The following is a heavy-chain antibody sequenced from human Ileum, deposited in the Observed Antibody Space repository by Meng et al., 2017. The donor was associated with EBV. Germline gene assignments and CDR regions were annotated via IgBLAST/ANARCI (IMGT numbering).Heavy chain of an antibody. CDR2: ISTNTGNP. CDR1: GYTFTRNA. J-gene: IGHJ4*02. Sequence: QGGLVQSGSELKKPGASVKVSCKASGYTFTRNAINWVRQAPGQGLEWMGWISTNTGNPTYAQGFAGRFVFSLDTSVSTAYLQISGLKAEDTAIYYCARDSGYTRSWSGDYWGQGTLVTVSS. D-gene: IGHD6-13*01. V-gene: IGHV7-4-1*02. CDR3: ARDSGYTRSWSGDY.